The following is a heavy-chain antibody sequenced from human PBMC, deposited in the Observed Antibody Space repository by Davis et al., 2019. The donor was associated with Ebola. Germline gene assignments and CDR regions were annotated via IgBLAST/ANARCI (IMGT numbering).Heavy chain of an antibody. CDR3: AREGLQGEFDY. D-gene: IGHD5-24*01. V-gene: IGHV4-59*01. CDR1: GGSFSGYY. CDR2: ISYSGNT. Sequence: SETLSLTCAVYGGSFSGYYWSWIRQPPGKGLEWIGYISYSGNTNYNPSLKSRVTISVDTSKNQFSLKLSSVTAADTAVYYCAREGLQGEFDYWGQGTLVTVSS. J-gene: IGHJ4*02.